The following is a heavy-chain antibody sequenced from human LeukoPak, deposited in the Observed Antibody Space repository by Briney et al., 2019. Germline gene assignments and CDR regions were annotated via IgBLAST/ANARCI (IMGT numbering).Heavy chain of an antibody. D-gene: IGHD5-24*01. V-gene: IGHV1-24*01. Sequence: ASVKVSCKVSGYTLTELSMHWVRQAPGKGLEWMGGFDSEDGETIYLQKLQGRVTMTEDTSTDTAYMELSGLRSDDTAVYYCVRAMAPLDTFNYQYAMDVWGQGTMVTVSS. CDR2: FDSEDGET. CDR1: GYTLTELS. J-gene: IGHJ6*02. CDR3: VRAMAPLDTFNYQYAMDV.